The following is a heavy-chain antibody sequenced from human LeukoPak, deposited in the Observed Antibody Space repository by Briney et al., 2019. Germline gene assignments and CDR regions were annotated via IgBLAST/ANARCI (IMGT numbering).Heavy chain of an antibody. CDR2: IKQDGSEK. V-gene: IGHV3-7*01. CDR1: GLGFRDYW. CDR3: ARYQHCGGDCYPLDY. Sequence: GGSLRLSCAASGLGFRDYWVSWVRQAPGKGLEWVANIKQDGSEKSYVNSVEGRFTISRDNAKNSLYLQMNGLRAEDTAIYYCARYQHCGGDCYPLDYWGQGTLVTVSS. J-gene: IGHJ4*02. D-gene: IGHD2-21*02.